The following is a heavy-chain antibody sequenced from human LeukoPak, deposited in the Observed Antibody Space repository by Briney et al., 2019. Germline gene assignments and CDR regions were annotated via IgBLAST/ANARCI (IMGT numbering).Heavy chain of an antibody. CDR2: IYTNGNT. V-gene: IGHV4-4*07. J-gene: IGHJ4*02. CDR1: GGYIRSSF. Sequence: SETLSLTCTVSGGYIRSSFWSWIRQPAGKGLEWIGRIYTNGNTNYNPSLKRRVTMSADTPKNQFSLKLSSVTAADTAVYYCARHAGLELYCSGSSCYLDYWGQGTLVTVSS. CDR3: ARHAGLELYCSGSSCYLDY. D-gene: IGHD2-15*01.